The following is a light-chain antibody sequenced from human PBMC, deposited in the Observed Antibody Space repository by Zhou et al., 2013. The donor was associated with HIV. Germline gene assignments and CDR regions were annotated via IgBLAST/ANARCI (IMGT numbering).Light chain of an antibody. V-gene: IGKV3-15*01. CDR2: GAS. J-gene: IGKJ4*01. Sequence: EIVTTQSPATPSVSPGERATLSCRASQSVSSNLAWYQQKPGQAPRLLIYGASTRAIGIPARFSGSGSGTEFTLTISNMQSEDFAVYYCQQYNNWSLTFGGGTKVEIK. CDR3: QQYNNWSLT. CDR1: QSVSSN.